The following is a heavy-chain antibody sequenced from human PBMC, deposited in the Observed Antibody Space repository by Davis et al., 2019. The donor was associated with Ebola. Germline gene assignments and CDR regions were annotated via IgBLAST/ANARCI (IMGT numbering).Heavy chain of an antibody. CDR3: ARYSHGYSGVYYSYHGMDV. Sequence: SETLSLTCTVSGTSISSYYWSWIRQPPGKGLEWIGYIYYSGTTNYNPSLESRVTISVDTSKNQFSLKLSSVTAADTAVYYCARYSHGYSGVYYSYHGMDVWGRGTTVAVSS. CDR1: GTSISSYY. CDR2: IYYSGTT. J-gene: IGHJ6*02. V-gene: IGHV4-59*01. D-gene: IGHD5-18*01.